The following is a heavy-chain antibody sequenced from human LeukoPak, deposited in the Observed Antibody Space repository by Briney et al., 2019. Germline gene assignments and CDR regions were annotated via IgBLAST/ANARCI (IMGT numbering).Heavy chain of an antibody. CDR3: ARISSSWYYFDY. J-gene: IGHJ4*02. CDR1: GGSFSSYA. Sequence: SVKVSCKASGGSFSSYAFSWLRQAPGQGLEWMGRIIPILGIANYAQKFQGRVTMTRDTSTSTVYMELSSLRSEDTAVYYCARISSSWYYFDYWGQGTLVTVSS. V-gene: IGHV1-69*04. CDR2: IIPILGIA. D-gene: IGHD6-13*01.